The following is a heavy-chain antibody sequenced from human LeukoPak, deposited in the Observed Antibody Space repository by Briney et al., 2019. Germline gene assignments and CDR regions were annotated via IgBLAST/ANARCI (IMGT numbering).Heavy chain of an antibody. D-gene: IGHD2-2*01. V-gene: IGHV3-23*01. J-gene: IGHJ4*02. CDR3: AKDTGSVVPAATPIDY. CDR2: ISWNSGST. Sequence: PGGSLRLSCAGSGFIFNNYAMHWVRQPPGKGLEWVSGISWNSGSTYYADSVKGRFTISRDNSKNTLYLQMNSLRAEDTAVYYCAKDTGSVVPAATPIDYWGQGTLVTVSS. CDR1: GFIFNNYA.